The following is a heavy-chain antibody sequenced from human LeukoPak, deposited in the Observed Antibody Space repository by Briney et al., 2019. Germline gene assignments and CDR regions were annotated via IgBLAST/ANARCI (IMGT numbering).Heavy chain of an antibody. CDR3: ARLPWSDWYFDL. Sequence: LETLSLTCAVSGYSISSGYYWGWIRQPPGKGLEWIGSLYHSGRIYYNPSLKSRVTISVDTSKNQFSLKLSSVTAADTAVYYCARLPWSDWYFDLWGRGTLVTVSS. D-gene: IGHD2-8*01. V-gene: IGHV4-38-2*01. CDR1: GYSISSGYY. J-gene: IGHJ2*01. CDR2: LYHSGRI.